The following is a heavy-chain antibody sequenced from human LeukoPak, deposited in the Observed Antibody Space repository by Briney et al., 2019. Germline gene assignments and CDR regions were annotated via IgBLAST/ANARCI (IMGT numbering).Heavy chain of an antibody. CDR2: MNPNGGNT. Sequence: ASVKVSFKTSGYTFTNYDISWVRQASGQGLEWMGWMNPNGGNTGSVQKFQGRVTMTRDTSKGTAYMELSSLGSEDTAVYYCARGSCSTISCYLDWGQGTLVIVSS. D-gene: IGHD2-2*01. CDR1: GYTFTNYD. V-gene: IGHV1-8*01. CDR3: ARGSCSTISCYLD. J-gene: IGHJ4*02.